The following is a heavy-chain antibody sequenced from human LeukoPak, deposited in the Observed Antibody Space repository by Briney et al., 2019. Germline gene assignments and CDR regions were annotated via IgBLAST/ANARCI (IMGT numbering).Heavy chain of an antibody. CDR3: AKDLDVVSSSSWYFDY. V-gene: IGHV3-30*18. D-gene: IGHD6-13*01. CDR2: ISYDGSNK. CDR1: GFTFSSYG. Sequence: GGSLRLSCAASGFTFSSYGMHWVRQAPGKGLEWVAVISYDGSNKYYADSVKVRFTISRDNSKNTLYLQMNSLRAEDTAVYYCAKDLDVVSSSSWYFDYWGQGTLVTVSS. J-gene: IGHJ4*02.